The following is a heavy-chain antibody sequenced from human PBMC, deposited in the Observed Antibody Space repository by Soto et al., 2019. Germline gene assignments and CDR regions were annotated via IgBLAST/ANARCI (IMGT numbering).Heavy chain of an antibody. D-gene: IGHD6-13*01. J-gene: IGHJ4*02. CDR3: AREHPRSDSTNWYFDY. CDR2: ISSSSSII. CDR1: RFTFSSYG. V-gene: IGHV3-48*01. Sequence: EVQLVDSGGGLVHPGGSLRLSCVASRFTFSSYGMNWVRQAPGKGLEWVSYISSSSSIIYYADSVKGRFTISRDNAKNSMYLQMNSLRAEDTAMYYWAREHPRSDSTNWYFDYWGPGTLVTVSS.